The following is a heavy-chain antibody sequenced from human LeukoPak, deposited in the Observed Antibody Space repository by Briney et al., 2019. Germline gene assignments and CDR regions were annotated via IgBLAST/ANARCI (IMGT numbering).Heavy chain of an antibody. CDR3: GRGHRFCSRGNCDSPVDY. J-gene: IGHJ4*02. V-gene: IGHV3-23*01. CDR2: IGGGDVEI. D-gene: IGHD2-15*01. CDR1: GFTFTNNA. Sequence: GGSLRLSCAMSGFTFTNNAMTWVRQAPGKGLEWVSTIGGGDVEIHYADSVKGRFTISRDNSKNTLYLQMDSLRAEDTAVYYCGRGHRFCSRGNCDSPVDYWGQGTLVTVSS.